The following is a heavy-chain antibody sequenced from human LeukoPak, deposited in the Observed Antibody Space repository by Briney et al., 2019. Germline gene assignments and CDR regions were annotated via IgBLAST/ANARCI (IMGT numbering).Heavy chain of an antibody. J-gene: IGHJ3*02. CDR2: IWYDGSNK. Sequence: GGSLRLSCAGSGFTLSNSWMGWVRQAPGKGLEWVAVIWYDGSNKYYADSVKGRFTISRDNSKNTLYLQMNSLRAEDTAVYYCARASPWAFDIWGQGTMVTVSS. V-gene: IGHV3-33*08. CDR1: GFTLSNSW. CDR3: ARASPWAFDI.